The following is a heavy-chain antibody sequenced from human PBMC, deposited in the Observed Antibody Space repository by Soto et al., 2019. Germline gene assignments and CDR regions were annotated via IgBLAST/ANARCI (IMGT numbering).Heavy chain of an antibody. Sequence: QVQLQESGPGLVKPSETLSLTCTVSGGSISSYYWGWIRQPPGKGLEWIRYIHYSGSTNSYPSLSSRFTISVDPPQTQCSLKVTSMIAADTAIYYCARGGVAARKGRWFDPWGQGALGTVSS. CDR1: GGSISSYY. D-gene: IGHD6-25*01. CDR3: ARGGVAARKGRWFDP. V-gene: IGHV4-59*01. CDR2: IHYSGST. J-gene: IGHJ5*02.